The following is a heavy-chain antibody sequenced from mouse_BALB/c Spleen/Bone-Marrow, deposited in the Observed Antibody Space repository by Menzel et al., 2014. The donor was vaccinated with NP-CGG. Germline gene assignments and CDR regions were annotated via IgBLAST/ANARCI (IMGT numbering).Heavy chain of an antibody. D-gene: IGHD2-12*01. Sequence: QVQLQQSGAELVKPGASVKMSCKASGYTFTSYWMHWVKQRPGQGLEWIGVIDPSDSYTSYNQKFKGKATLTVDTSTSTAYMQLSSLTSENSEVVFCTRVGYRYTWFAYWGQGILGTVTA. CDR2: IDPSDSYT. V-gene: IGHV1S127*01. J-gene: IGHJ3*01. CDR1: GYTFTSYW. CDR3: TRVGYRYTWFAY.